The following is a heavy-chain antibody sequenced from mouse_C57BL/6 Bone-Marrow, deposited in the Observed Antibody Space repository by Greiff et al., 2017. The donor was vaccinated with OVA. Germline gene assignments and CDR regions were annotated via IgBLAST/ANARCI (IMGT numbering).Heavy chain of an antibody. D-gene: IGHD2-10*01. CDR1: GFSLTSYG. Sequence: VKLMESGPGLVQPSQSLSITCTVSGFSLTSYGVHWVRQSPGKGLEWLGVIWRGGSTDYNAAFMSRLSITKDNSKSQVFFKMNSLQADDTAIYYCATYYGNWNWYFDVWGTGTTVTVSS. V-gene: IGHV2-5*01. CDR2: IWRGGST. CDR3: ATYYGNWNWYFDV. J-gene: IGHJ1*03.